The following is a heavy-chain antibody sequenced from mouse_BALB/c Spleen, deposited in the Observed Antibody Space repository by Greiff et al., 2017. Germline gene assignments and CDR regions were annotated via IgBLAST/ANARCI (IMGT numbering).Heavy chain of an antibody. J-gene: IGHJ4*01. CDR2: IYPGNSDT. V-gene: IGHV1-5*01. D-gene: IGHD2-4*01. CDR1: GYSFTSYW. Sequence: EVQLQQSGTVLARPGASVKMSCKASGYSFTSYWMHWVKQRPGQGLEWIGAIYPGNSDTSYNQKFKGKAKLTAVTSASTAYMELSSLTNEDSAVYYCTGTMTLYAMDYWGQGTSVTVSS. CDR3: TGTMTLYAMDY.